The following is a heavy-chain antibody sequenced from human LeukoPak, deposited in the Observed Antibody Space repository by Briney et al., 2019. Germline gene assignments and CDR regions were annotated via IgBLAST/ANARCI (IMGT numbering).Heavy chain of an antibody. Sequence: SGRSLRLSCAASGFTFDDYAMHWLRQAPGKGLEWVSGISWNSGSIGYADSVKGRFTISRDNAKNSLYLQMNSLRAEDTALYYCAKDVDGMDVWGQGTTVTVSS. J-gene: IGHJ6*02. CDR1: GFTFDDYA. V-gene: IGHV3-9*01. CDR3: AKDVDGMDV. CDR2: ISWNSGSI.